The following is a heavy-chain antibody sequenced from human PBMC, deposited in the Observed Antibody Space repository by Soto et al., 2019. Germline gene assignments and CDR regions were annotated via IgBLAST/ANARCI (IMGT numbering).Heavy chain of an antibody. D-gene: IGHD2-2*01. CDR3: ASPRDYCVSTSNCFIAFDL. Sequence: GGSLRLSCAASGFAFGDYIMNWVRQAPGRGLEWVASISHSGTYIFYADSVKGRFAISRDNAEGSLFLQMSSLRVEDTAIYYCASPRDYCVSTSNCFIAFDLWGQGTRVTV. CDR1: GFAFGDYI. V-gene: IGHV3-21*01. CDR2: ISHSGTYI. J-gene: IGHJ3*01.